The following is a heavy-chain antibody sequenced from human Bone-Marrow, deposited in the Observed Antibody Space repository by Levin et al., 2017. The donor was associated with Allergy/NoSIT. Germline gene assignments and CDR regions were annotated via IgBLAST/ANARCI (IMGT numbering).Heavy chain of an antibody. V-gene: IGHV3-30-3*02. J-gene: IGHJ6*02. Sequence: PGGSLRLSCAASGFIFENYAMNWVRQAQGKGLEWVALVSYDGSDKRYADSVKGRFTISRDNSKNTLYLRMNSLRVEDTAAYYCAKFLTIGGSFEYGMDVWGQGTTVTVSS. D-gene: IGHD2/OR15-2a*01. CDR3: AKFLTIGGSFEYGMDV. CDR2: VSYDGSDK. CDR1: GFIFENYA.